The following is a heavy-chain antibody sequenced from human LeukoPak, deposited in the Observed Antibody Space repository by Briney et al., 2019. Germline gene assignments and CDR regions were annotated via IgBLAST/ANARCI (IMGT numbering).Heavy chain of an antibody. CDR1: GFTFSNYW. D-gene: IGHD6-6*01. CDR2: IKQDGSEK. CDR3: ARQGSSLRYFHNYLDV. V-gene: IGHV3-7*01. J-gene: IGHJ6*03. Sequence: PGGSLRPSCAASGFTFSNYWMSWVRQAPGKGLEWVANIKQDGSEKYYVDSVKGRFTLSRDNAKNSLYLQMDSLRAEDTAVYYCARQGSSLRYFHNYLDVWGKGPTVTVSS.